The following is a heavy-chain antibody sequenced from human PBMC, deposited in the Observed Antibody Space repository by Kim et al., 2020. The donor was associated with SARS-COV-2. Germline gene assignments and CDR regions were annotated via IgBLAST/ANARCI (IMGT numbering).Heavy chain of an antibody. CDR3: ARMWVRGIIITNYYYYGMDV. CDR2: IWYDGSNK. J-gene: IGHJ6*04. CDR1: GFTFSSYG. V-gene: IGHV3-33*01. D-gene: IGHD3-10*01. Sequence: GGSLRLSCAASGFTFSSYGMHWVRQAPGKGLEWVAIIWYDGSNKYYADSVKGRFTISRDYSKNTLYLQMNSLRAEDTAVYFCARMWVRGIIITNYYYYGMDVRGEGTTVTVSS.